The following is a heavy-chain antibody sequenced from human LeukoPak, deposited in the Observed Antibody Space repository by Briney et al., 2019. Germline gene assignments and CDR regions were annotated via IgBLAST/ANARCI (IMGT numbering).Heavy chain of an antibody. CDR1: GYTFTSYG. Sequence: ASVKVSCKASGYTFTSYGISGVRQAPGQGGEWMGWIGAFNGNTNYAQKLRGRVTMTTDTSTSTAYMELRSLRSDDTAVYYCARDWPYGAARGDYWGQGTLVTVSS. V-gene: IGHV1-18*01. CDR2: IGAFNGNT. J-gene: IGHJ4*02. CDR3: ARDWPYGAARGDY. D-gene: IGHD4-17*01.